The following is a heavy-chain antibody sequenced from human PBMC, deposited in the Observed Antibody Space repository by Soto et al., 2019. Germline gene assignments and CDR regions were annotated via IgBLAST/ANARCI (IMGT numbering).Heavy chain of an antibody. J-gene: IGHJ5*02. CDR1: GGSISSYY. D-gene: IGHD6-13*01. Sequence: PSETLSLTCSVSGGSISSYYWSWIRQPAGKGLERIGRIYSSGSTQYNPSLKSRVIMSVDTSKNQFSLKLYSVTAADTAVYYCARTLEAAGTENWFDPWGQGTLVTVSS. CDR3: ARTLEAAGTENWFDP. CDR2: IYSSGST. V-gene: IGHV4-4*07.